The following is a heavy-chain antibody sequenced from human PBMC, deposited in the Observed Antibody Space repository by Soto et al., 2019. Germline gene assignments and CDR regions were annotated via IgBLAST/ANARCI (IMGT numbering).Heavy chain of an antibody. Sequence: EVQLVESGGGLVQPGGSLRLSCAASGFTFSDHYMDWVRQAPGKGLEWVGRTRNKANSYTTEYAASVKGRFTISRDDSKNSLYLQMNSLKTEDTAVYYCLGTRGYCSGGSCYPDAFDIWGQGTMVTVSS. V-gene: IGHV3-72*01. CDR2: TRNKANSYTT. CDR1: GFTFSDHY. D-gene: IGHD2-15*01. CDR3: LGTRGYCSGGSCYPDAFDI. J-gene: IGHJ3*02.